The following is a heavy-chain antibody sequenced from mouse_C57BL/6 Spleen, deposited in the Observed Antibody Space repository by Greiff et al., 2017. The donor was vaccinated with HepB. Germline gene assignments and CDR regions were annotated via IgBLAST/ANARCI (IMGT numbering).Heavy chain of an antibody. Sequence: EVQLQQSGPGLVKPSQSLSLTCSVTGYSITSGYYWNWIRQFPGNKLEWMGYISYDGSNNYNPSLKNRISITRDTSKNQFFLKLNSVTTEDTATYYCARKSSYQGYAMDYWGQGTSVTVSS. CDR3: ARKSSYQGYAMDY. J-gene: IGHJ4*01. D-gene: IGHD1-1*01. CDR1: GYSITSGYY. CDR2: ISYDGSN. V-gene: IGHV3-6*01.